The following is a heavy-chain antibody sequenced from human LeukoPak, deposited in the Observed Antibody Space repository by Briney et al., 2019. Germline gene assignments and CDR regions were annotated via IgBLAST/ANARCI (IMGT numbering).Heavy chain of an antibody. CDR3: AKAHGGSYHSGID. J-gene: IGHJ4*02. D-gene: IGHD2-8*01. V-gene: IGHV3-23*01. CDR2: ISGSGGST. CDR1: GFTFTSYA. Sequence: QSGGSLRLSCAASGFTFTSYAMNWVRQAPGKGLEWVSGISGSGGSTYYADSVKGRFSISRDNSKNTLYLQLNSLRVEDTAEYYCAKAHGGSYHSGIDWGQGTLVIVSS.